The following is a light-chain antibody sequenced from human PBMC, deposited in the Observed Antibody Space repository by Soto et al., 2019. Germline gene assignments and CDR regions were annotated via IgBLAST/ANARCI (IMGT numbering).Light chain of an antibody. Sequence: DIQMTQSPSTLSASVGDRVTITCRTSQSVNGWLAWYQQKPGKAPKLLIYAASNLESGVPSRFSGSGSGTEFTLTISSLQPDDSATYYCQRYNSNPCTVGQGTKVEVK. CDR2: AAS. CDR3: QRYNSNPCT. CDR1: QSVNGW. J-gene: IGKJ1*01. V-gene: IGKV1-5*01.